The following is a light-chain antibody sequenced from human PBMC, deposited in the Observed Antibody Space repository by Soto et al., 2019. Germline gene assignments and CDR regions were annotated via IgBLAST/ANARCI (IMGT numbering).Light chain of an antibody. CDR3: QQRSVWPIT. Sequence: EIVMTQSPTTLSLSPGATATXXXXASQSVGTSLAWYVQKPGQAPRRLMYGVSTWGTGVTARFSGSGSGTEFTLTISSLQSEDFAVYYCQQRSVWPITFGQGTRLEIK. V-gene: IGKV3D-15*01. CDR2: GVS. CDR1: QSVGTS. J-gene: IGKJ5*01.